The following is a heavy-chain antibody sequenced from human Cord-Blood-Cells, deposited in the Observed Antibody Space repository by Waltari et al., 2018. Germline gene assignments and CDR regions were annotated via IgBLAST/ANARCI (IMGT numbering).Heavy chain of an antibody. D-gene: IGHD3-16*01. CDR1: GFSLSTSGVG. J-gene: IGHJ3*02. CDR3: AHRGLGIGAFDI. CDR2: IYWNDDK. V-gene: IGHV2-5*01. Sequence: QITLKESGPTLVKPTQTLTLTCTFSGFSLSTSGVGVGWFRQPPGKALEWLALIYWNDDKRYSPSLKSRLTITKDTSKNQVVLTMTNMDPVDTATYYCAHRGLGIGAFDIWGQGTMVTVSS.